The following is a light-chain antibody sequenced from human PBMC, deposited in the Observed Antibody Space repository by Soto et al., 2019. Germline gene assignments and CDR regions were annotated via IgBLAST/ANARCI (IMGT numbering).Light chain of an antibody. CDR1: QSVGSN. J-gene: IGKJ3*01. CDR2: GAS. V-gene: IGKV3-15*01. CDR3: QQYDNLPLT. Sequence: ERVMTQSPATLSVSPGERATLSWRASQSVGSNLAWYQQKPGQAPRLLIFGASSRATGVPARFSGSGSGTGFTLTINSLQSEDFAVYFCQQYDNLPLTFGPGTKVDIK.